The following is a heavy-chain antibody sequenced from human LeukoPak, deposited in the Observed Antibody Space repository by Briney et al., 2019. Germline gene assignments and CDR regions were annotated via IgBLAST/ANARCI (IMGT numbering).Heavy chain of an antibody. CDR2: ITGDGTTT. CDR3: AKMQGYFDY. J-gene: IGHJ4*02. Sequence: GGSLRLSCEASGLTFSSYGMSWVRQAPGKGLQWVSAITGDGTTTYYADSVKGRFTISRDNSKNTLYLQMSSLRAEDTAVYYCAKMQGYFDYWGQGTLVPVSS. CDR1: GLTFSSYG. V-gene: IGHV3-23*01.